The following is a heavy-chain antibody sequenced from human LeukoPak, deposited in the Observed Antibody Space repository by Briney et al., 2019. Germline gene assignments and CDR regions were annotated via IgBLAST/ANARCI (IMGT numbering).Heavy chain of an antibody. V-gene: IGHV1-24*01. J-gene: IGHJ6*02. CDR2: FDPEDGET. Sequence: ASVKVSFKVSGYTLTELSMHWVRQAPGKGLEWMGGFDPEDGETIYAQKFQGRVTMTEDTSTDTAYMELSSLRSEDTAVYYCATGLWFGELDWMDVWGQGTTVTVSS. D-gene: IGHD3-10*01. CDR3: ATGLWFGELDWMDV. CDR1: GYTLTELS.